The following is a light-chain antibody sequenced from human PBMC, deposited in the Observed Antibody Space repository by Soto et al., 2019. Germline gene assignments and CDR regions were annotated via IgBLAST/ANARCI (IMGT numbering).Light chain of an antibody. J-gene: IGKJ1*01. V-gene: IGKV1-27*01. CDR1: QDISDH. CDR2: EAS. CDR3: QKYDRTPRT. Sequence: DFQMTQSPSSLSASVGDRVTITCRANQDISDHLAWYQHKPGKVPNLLIYEASTLQSGVPSRFSGGGSGTDFTLTISSLQPEDVATYYCQKYDRTPRTFGQGTKVELK.